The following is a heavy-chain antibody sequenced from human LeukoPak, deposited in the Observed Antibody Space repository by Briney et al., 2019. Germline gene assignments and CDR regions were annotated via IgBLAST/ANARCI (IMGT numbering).Heavy chain of an antibody. D-gene: IGHD4-17*01. CDR1: GGSISSYY. CDR3: ATMGDTVTTDDY. CDR2: ISDSGSI. Sequence: SETLSLTCSVSGGSISSYYWSWIRQPPGKGLEWIGYISDSGSINDNPSLKSRVTISVDKSKNQFSLKLSSVTAADTAVYYCATMGDTVTTDDYWGQGTLVTVSS. V-gene: IGHV4-59*12. J-gene: IGHJ4*02.